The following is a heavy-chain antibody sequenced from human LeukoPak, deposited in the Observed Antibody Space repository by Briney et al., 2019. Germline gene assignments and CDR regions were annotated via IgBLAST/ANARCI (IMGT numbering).Heavy chain of an antibody. CDR2: ISSSGSTI. CDR1: GFTFSSYE. D-gene: IGHD2-2*01. J-gene: IGHJ3*02. Sequence: GGSLRLSCAASGFTFSSYEMNWVRQAPGKGLEWVSYISSSGSTIYYADSVKGRLTISRDNAKNSLYLQMNSLRAEDTAVYYCARESAYCSSTSCPDAFDIWGQGTMVTVSS. CDR3: ARESAYCSSTSCPDAFDI. V-gene: IGHV3-48*03.